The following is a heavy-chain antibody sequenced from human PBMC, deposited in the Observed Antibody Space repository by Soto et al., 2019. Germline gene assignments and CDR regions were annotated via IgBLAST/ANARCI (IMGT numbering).Heavy chain of an antibody. CDR2: INHSGST. V-gene: IGHV4-34*01. J-gene: IGHJ6*02. CDR3: ARRSSSERARDTYYYYGMDV. Sequence: SATLSLTCAVYGGSFSGYYWSWILQPPGKGLEWIGEINHSGSTNYNPSLKSRVTISVDTSKNQFSLKLSSVTAADTAVYYCARRSSSERARDTYYYYGMDVWGQGTTVTVS. CDR1: GGSFSGYY.